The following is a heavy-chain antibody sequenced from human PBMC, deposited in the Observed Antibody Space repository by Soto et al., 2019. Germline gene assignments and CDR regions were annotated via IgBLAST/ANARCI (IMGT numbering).Heavy chain of an antibody. CDR2: IVVGSGNT. CDR3: AAGADTVKAGYYGMDV. J-gene: IGHJ6*02. CDR1: GFTFTSSA. D-gene: IGHD4-17*01. Sequence: GASVKVSCKASGFTFTSSAVQWVRQARGQRLEWIGWIVVGSGNTNYAQKFQERVTITRDMSTSTAYMELSSLRSEDTAVYYCAAGADTVKAGYYGMDVWGQGTTVTVSS. V-gene: IGHV1-58*01.